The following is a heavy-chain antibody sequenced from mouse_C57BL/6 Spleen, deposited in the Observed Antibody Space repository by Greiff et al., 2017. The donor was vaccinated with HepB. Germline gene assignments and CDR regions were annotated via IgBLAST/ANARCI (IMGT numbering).Heavy chain of an antibody. J-gene: IGHJ1*03. Sequence: VQLQQSGAELVRPGSSVKLSCKASGYTFTSYWMHWVKQRPIQGLEWIGNIDPSDSETHYNQKFKDKATLTVDKSSSTAYMQLSSLTSEDSAVYYCARYPIYDGYYEGYFDVWGTGTTVTVSS. CDR3: ARYPIYDGYYEGYFDV. V-gene: IGHV1-52*01. CDR1: GYTFTSYW. CDR2: IDPSDSET. D-gene: IGHD2-3*01.